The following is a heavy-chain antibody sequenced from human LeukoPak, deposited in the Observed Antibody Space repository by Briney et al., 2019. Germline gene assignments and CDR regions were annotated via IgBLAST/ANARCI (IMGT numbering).Heavy chain of an antibody. CDR3: ARALTGRLMAHNAFDI. V-gene: IGHV4-39*07. Sequence: SETLSLTCTVSGASISRSTTYYWGWIRQAPGKGLEWIGSVYYSGITYSNPSLKSRLTMSVDTSENHFSLNLNSVTAADTAIYCARALTGRLMAHNAFDIWGQGTVVVVSS. CDR1: GASISRSTTYY. J-gene: IGHJ3*02. CDR2: VYYSGIT. D-gene: IGHD1-1*01.